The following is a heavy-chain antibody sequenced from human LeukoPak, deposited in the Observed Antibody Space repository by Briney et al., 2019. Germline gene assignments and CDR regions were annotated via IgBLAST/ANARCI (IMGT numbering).Heavy chain of an antibody. CDR3: ASVDRGWFGVGEY. CDR1: GGSISSSSYY. Sequence: SETPSLTCTVSGGSISSSSYYWGWIRQPPGKGLEWIGSMYYSGSTYYNPSLKSRVTISVDTSKNQISLKLSSVTAADTAVYYCASVDRGWFGVGEYWGQGTLVTVSS. D-gene: IGHD3-10*01. J-gene: IGHJ4*02. CDR2: MYYSGST. V-gene: IGHV4-39*01.